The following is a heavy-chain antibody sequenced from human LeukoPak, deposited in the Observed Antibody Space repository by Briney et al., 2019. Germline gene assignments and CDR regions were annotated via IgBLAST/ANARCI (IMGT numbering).Heavy chain of an antibody. D-gene: IGHD2-15*01. CDR3: AKDRSSGGSCYNY. Sequence: GGSLRLSCAASGFTFNNYAMTWVRQAPGKGLEWVSVVSGSGDNTNYADSVKGRFTISRDNSKSTLYLQMNSLRVEDTAVYYCAKDRSSGGSCYNYWGQGTLVTVSS. J-gene: IGHJ4*02. CDR2: VSGSGDNT. CDR1: GFTFNNYA. V-gene: IGHV3-23*01.